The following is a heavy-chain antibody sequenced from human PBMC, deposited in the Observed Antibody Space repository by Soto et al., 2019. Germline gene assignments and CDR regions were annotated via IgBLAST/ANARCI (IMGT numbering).Heavy chain of an antibody. CDR2: ISYDGSNK. CDR1: GFTFSSYG. V-gene: IGHV3-30*03. Sequence: QVQLGESGGGVVQPGRSLRLSCAASGFTFSSYGMHWVRQAPGKGLEWVAVISYDGSNKYYADSVKGRFTISRDNSKNTLYLQMNSLRAEDTAVYYCARRDTGGYYYGMDVWGQGTTVTVSS. J-gene: IGHJ6*02. D-gene: IGHD3-16*01. CDR3: ARRDTGGYYYGMDV.